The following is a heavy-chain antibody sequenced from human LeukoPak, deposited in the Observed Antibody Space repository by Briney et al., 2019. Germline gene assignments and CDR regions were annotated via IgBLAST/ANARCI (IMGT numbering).Heavy chain of an antibody. Sequence: SQTLSLTCAISGDSVSGNSAVAWNWLRPSPSRGLEWLGWTYYRSKWNNDYAVSVQSRITINPDTSKNQCSLHLDSVTPEDTAVYYCARGRNSGFDYWGQETLVTVSS. CDR2: TYYRSKWNN. CDR3: ARGRNSGFDY. J-gene: IGHJ4*02. CDR1: GDSVSGNSAVA. V-gene: IGHV6-1*01. D-gene: IGHD2/OR15-2a*01.